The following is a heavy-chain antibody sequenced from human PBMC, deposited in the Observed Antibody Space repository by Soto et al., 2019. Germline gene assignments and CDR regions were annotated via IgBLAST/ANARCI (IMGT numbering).Heavy chain of an antibody. CDR2: IKQDGSEK. J-gene: IGHJ6*03. CDR3: ARGYSSSPRRAYYYYYMDV. Sequence: GGSLRLSCAASGFTFSSYWMSWVRQAPGKGLEWVANIKQDGSEKYYVDSVKGRFTISRDNAKNSLYLQMNSLRAEDTAVYYCARGYSSSPRRAYYYYYMDVWGKGTTVTVSS. V-gene: IGHV3-7*01. CDR1: GFTFSSYW. D-gene: IGHD6-6*01.